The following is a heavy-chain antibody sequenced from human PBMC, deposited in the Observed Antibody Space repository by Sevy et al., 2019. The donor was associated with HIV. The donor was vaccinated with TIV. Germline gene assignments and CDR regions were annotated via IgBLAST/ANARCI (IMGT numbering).Heavy chain of an antibody. D-gene: IGHD3-22*01. CDR3: ATAPGYYDSAPFDY. Sequence: GGSLRLSCAVSGFTFSNAWMNWVRQAPGTGLQWVGLIKSKIDGETTDYVAPVKGRFTISRDDSTNTLYLQMNSLKTEDTGVYYCATAPGYYDSAPFDYWGPGTLVTASS. J-gene: IGHJ4*02. CDR2: IKSKIDGETT. CDR1: GFTFSNAW. V-gene: IGHV3-15*01.